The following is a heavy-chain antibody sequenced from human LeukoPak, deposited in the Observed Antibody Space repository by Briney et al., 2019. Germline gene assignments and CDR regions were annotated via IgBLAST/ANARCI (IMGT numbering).Heavy chain of an antibody. Sequence: GGSLRLSCAASGFTFSSYAMSWVRQAPGKGLEWVSAISGSGGSTYYADSVKGRFTISRDNSKNTLYLQMNSLRAEDTAVYYCAKGDTGHILGYCSGGSCYSYGMDVWGQGTTVTVSS. D-gene: IGHD2-15*01. V-gene: IGHV3-23*01. CDR3: AKGDTGHILGYCSGGSCYSYGMDV. CDR1: GFTFSSYA. J-gene: IGHJ6*02. CDR2: ISGSGGST.